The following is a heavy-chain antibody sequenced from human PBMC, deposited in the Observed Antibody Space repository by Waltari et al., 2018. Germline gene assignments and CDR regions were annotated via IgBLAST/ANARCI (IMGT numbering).Heavy chain of an antibody. CDR1: GVSFSSFW. D-gene: IGHD1-1*01. Sequence: QVQLQESGPGLVKPSETLSLTCAVSGVSFSSFWWVWIRQPPGKGLEWIGSVYGGGGSSAYNPSLKSRASFSRDTSKNQFSLKLSSVTAADTATYFCARVYSNWPTSALDVWGRGVLVTVSS. CDR3: ARVYSNWPTSALDV. V-gene: IGHV4-38-2*01. J-gene: IGHJ4*02. CDR2: VYGGGGS.